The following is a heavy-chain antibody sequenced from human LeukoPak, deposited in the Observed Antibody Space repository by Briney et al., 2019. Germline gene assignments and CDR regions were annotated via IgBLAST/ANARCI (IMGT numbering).Heavy chain of an antibody. CDR2: ISSSGSTI. Sequence: PGGSLRLSCAASGFTFSDYYMSWIRQAPGKGLEWVSYISSSGSTIYYADSVKGRFTISRDNAKNSLYPQMNSLRAEDTAVYYCARDLSTGSYYYYGMDVWGRGTTVTVSS. CDR3: ARDLSTGSYYYYGMDV. CDR1: GFTFSDYY. V-gene: IGHV3-11*01. D-gene: IGHD2/OR15-2a*01. J-gene: IGHJ6*02.